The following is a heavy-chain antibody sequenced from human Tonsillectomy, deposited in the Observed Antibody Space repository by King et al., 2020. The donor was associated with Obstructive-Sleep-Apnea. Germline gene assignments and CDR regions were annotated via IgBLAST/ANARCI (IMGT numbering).Heavy chain of an antibody. J-gene: IGHJ4*02. V-gene: IGHV4-39*07. Sequence: LQLQESGPGLVKPSETLSLTCTVSGGSISSSSYYWGWIRQPPGKGLEWIGSIYYSGSTYYNPSLKSRVTISVDTSKNQFSLKLSSVTAADTAVYYCARDGGTSCYDCFDYWGQGTLVTVSS. D-gene: IGHD2-2*01. CDR3: ARDGGTSCYDCFDY. CDR2: IYYSGST. CDR1: GGSISSSSYY.